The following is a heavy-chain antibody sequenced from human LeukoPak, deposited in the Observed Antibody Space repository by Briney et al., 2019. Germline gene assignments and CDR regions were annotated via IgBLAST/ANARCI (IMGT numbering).Heavy chain of an antibody. CDR2: INHSGST. CDR1: GGSFSGYY. CDR3: ARSGGRRSNYDSSGTPLGY. Sequence: SETLSLTCAVYGGSFSGYYWSWIRQPPGKGLEWIGEINHSGSTNYNPSLKSRVTISVDTSKNQFSLKLSSVTAADTAVYYCARSGGRRSNYDSSGTPLGYWGQGTLVTVSS. J-gene: IGHJ4*02. V-gene: IGHV4-34*01. D-gene: IGHD3-22*01.